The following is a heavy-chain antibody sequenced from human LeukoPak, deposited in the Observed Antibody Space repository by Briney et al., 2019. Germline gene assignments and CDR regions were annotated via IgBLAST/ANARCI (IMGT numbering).Heavy chain of an antibody. CDR3: VRGLARFDVRLDS. Sequence: KTSETLSLTCTVSGGSISSYYWSWIRQPPGKGLEWIGCICYSGSTNYNPSLRSRVSISVDTSEKQFYLNLRSVTAADTAVYYCVRGLARFDVRLDSWGLGTLVTVSS. J-gene: IGHJ4*02. CDR1: GGSISSYY. CDR2: ICYSGST. V-gene: IGHV4-59*01. D-gene: IGHD3-10*02.